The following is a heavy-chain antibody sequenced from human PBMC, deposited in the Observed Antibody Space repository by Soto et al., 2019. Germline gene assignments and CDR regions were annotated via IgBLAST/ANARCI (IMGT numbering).Heavy chain of an antibody. J-gene: IGHJ6*02. D-gene: IGHD6-19*01. Sequence: GGSLRLSCAASGFTFDDYAMHWVRQAPGKGLEWVSGISWNSGSIGYADSVKGRFTISRDNAKNSLYLQMNSLRAEDTVLYYCAKVDAVAGRTGLDYYYGMDVWGQGTTVTVS. CDR2: ISWNSGSI. CDR1: GFTFDDYA. CDR3: AKVDAVAGRTGLDYYYGMDV. V-gene: IGHV3-9*01.